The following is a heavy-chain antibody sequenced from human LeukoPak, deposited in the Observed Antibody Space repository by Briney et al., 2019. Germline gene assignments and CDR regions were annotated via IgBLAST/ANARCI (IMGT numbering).Heavy chain of an antibody. V-gene: IGHV1-8*01. CDR3: ARVAGSIDY. CDR2: MNPKSGYT. D-gene: IGHD1-26*01. CDR1: GYTFTTYD. Sequence: GASVKVSCKASGYTFTTYDINWVRQATGQGLEWVGWMNPKSGYTGYAQKFQGRVTMTRDTSISTAYMEVSSLRSEDTAVYYCARVAGSIDYWGQGTLVTVSS. J-gene: IGHJ4*02.